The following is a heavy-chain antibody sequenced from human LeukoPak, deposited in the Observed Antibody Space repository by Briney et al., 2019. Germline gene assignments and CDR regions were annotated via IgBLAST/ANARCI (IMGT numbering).Heavy chain of an antibody. J-gene: IGHJ5*02. Sequence: SQTLSLTCPVAAASISNYYSSWIRQPPGKGLEWIGFVFYTGNTNYNPSLKSRVTISVDTSKNQFSLRLSSVTAADTAVYYCARDLERKYYYGPGSDSARGLFDPWGQGTLVTVSS. D-gene: IGHD3-10*01. CDR3: ARDLERKYYYGPGSDSARGLFDP. CDR1: AASISNYY. CDR2: VFYTGNT. V-gene: IGHV4-59*12.